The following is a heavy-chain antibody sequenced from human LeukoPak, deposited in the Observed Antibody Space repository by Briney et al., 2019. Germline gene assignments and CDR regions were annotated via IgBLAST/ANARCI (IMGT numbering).Heavy chain of an antibody. CDR3: ARDRGTRMTTGAPHYYYMDV. CDR2: IYYSGST. V-gene: IGHV4-59*01. Sequence: SETLSLTCTVSGGSISSYYWSWIRQPPGKGLEWIGYIYYSGSTNYNPSLKSRVTISVDTSKNQFSLKLSSVTAADTAVYYCARDRGTRMTTGAPHYYYMDVWGKGTTVTVSS. J-gene: IGHJ6*03. D-gene: IGHD4-11*01. CDR1: GGSISSYY.